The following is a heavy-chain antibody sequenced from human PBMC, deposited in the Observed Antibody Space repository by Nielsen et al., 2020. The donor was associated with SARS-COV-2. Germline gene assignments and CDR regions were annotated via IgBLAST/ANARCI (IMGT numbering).Heavy chain of an antibody. Sequence: GESRKISCAASGFTFSSYWMSLVRQQPGKGVEWVSNIKQDGREKYYVDSVKGRVTISRDNAKNSLYLQMNILRAEDTDVYYCARSIRGYSYGDDYWGQGTLVTVSS. D-gene: IGHD5-18*01. J-gene: IGHJ4*02. V-gene: IGHV3-7*05. CDR2: IKQDGREK. CDR3: ARSIRGYSYGDDY. CDR1: GFTFSSYW.